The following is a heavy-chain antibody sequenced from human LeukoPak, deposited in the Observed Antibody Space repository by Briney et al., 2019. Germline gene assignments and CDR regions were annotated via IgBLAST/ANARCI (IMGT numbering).Heavy chain of an antibody. J-gene: IGHJ4*02. CDR1: GGTFSSYA. Sequence: GASVTVSCKASGGTFSSYAISWVRQAPGQGLEWMGGIIPIFGTANYAQKFQGRVTMTEDTSTDTAYMELSSLRSEDTAVYYCATEPLLRYYYDSSGYNPPRYWGQGTLVTVSS. CDR3: ATEPLLRYYYDSSGYNPPRY. V-gene: IGHV1-69*06. CDR2: IIPIFGTA. D-gene: IGHD3-22*01.